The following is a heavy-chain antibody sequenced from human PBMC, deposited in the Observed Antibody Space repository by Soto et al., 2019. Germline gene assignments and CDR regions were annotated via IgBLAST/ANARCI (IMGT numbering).Heavy chain of an antibody. Sequence: ASVKVSCKASGYTFTSYAMHWVRQAPGQRLEWMGWINAGNGNTKYSQKFQGRVTITRDTSASTAYMELSSLRSEDTAVYYCARPRCSSTSCYYFDYWGQGTLVTVSS. CDR2: INAGNGNT. J-gene: IGHJ4*02. D-gene: IGHD2-2*01. CDR3: ARPRCSSTSCYYFDY. V-gene: IGHV1-3*01. CDR1: GYTFTSYA.